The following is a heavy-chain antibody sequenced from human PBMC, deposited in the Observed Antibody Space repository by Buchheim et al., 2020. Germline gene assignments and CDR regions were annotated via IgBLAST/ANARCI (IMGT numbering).Heavy chain of an antibody. CDR3: ARESWIQLWLKGMDV. V-gene: IGHV3-33*01. CDR1: GFTFSSYG. CDR2: IWYDGSNK. Sequence: QVQLVESGGGVVQPGRSLRLSCAASGFTFSSYGMHWVRQAPGKGLEWVAVIWYDGSNKYYADSVKGRFTISRYNSKNTLYLQMNSLRAEDTAVYYCARESWIQLWLKGMDVWGQGTT. D-gene: IGHD5-18*01. J-gene: IGHJ6*02.